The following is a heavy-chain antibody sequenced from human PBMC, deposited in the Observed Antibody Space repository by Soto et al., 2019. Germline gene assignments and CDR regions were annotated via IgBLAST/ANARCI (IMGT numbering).Heavy chain of an antibody. Sequence: EVQLVESGGGLVQPGGSLRLSCAVSGFTFSTHAMNWVRQAPGKGLEWVAYIHGTRSIIYYADSVKGRFTISRDNAKNSLFLQMDSLRDEDTAVYYCARDARNADYDYWGQGSLVTVSS. D-gene: IGHD3-16*01. CDR2: IHGTRSII. J-gene: IGHJ4*02. CDR1: GFTFSTHA. CDR3: ARDARNADYDY. V-gene: IGHV3-48*02.